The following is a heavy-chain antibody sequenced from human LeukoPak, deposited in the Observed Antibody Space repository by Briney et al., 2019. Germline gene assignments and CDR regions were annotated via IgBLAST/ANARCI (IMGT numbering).Heavy chain of an antibody. CDR2: INPNSGGT. CDR1: GDTLTVYS. D-gene: IGHD6-19*01. Sequence: ASVTVSSMASGDTLTVYSMHWVRQAPRQGLGWVGWINPNSGGTNYAQKFQGRVTMTRDTSISTAYMELSRLRSDDTAVYYCAGTTYSSGWHIDYWGQGTLVTVSS. CDR3: AGTTYSSGWHIDY. J-gene: IGHJ4*02. V-gene: IGHV1-2*02.